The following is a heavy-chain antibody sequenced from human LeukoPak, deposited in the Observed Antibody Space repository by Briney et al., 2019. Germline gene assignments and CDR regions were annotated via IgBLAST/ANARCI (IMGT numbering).Heavy chain of an antibody. CDR1: GFTFSGSA. CDR3: TRHTPLGYCSGGSCYFDYYYYMDV. Sequence: PGGSLKLSCAASGFTFSGSAMHWVRQASGKGLEWVGRIRSKANSYATAYAASVKGRFTISRDDSKNTAYLQMNSLKTEDTAVYYCTRHTPLGYCSGGSCYFDYYYYMDVWGKGTTVTVSS. J-gene: IGHJ6*03. V-gene: IGHV3-73*01. CDR2: IRSKANSYAT. D-gene: IGHD2-15*01.